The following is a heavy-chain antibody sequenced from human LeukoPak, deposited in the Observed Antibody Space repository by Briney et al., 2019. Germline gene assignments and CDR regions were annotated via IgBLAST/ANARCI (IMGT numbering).Heavy chain of an antibody. Sequence: PSETLSLTCTVSGGSISSYYWSWIRQPPGKGLEWIGYIYYSGSTNYNPSLKSRVTISVDTSKNQFSLNLRSVTAADTAFYYCARGGGFYGSGTTHFDYWGQGTLATVSS. V-gene: IGHV4-59*12. D-gene: IGHD3-10*01. CDR3: ARGGGFYGSGTTHFDY. CDR2: IYYSGST. J-gene: IGHJ4*02. CDR1: GGSISSYY.